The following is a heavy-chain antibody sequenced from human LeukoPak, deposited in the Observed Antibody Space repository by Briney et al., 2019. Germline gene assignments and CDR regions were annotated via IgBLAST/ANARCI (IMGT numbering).Heavy chain of an antibody. Sequence: GASVKVSCKASGYTFTGYYMHWVRQAPGQGLEWMGWINPNSGGTNHAQKFQGRVTMTRDTSISTAYMELSRLRSDDTAVYYCARDPPFSKWELPSDYWGQGTLVTVSS. D-gene: IGHD1-26*01. V-gene: IGHV1-2*02. CDR2: INPNSGGT. J-gene: IGHJ4*02. CDR3: ARDPPFSKWELPSDY. CDR1: GYTFTGYY.